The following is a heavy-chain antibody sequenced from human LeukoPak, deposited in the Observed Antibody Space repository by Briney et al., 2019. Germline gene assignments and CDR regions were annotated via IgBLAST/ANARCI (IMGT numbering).Heavy chain of an antibody. Sequence: ASVKVSCKASGYTFTSYDINWVRQATGQGLEWMGWMNPNSGNTGYAQKFQGRVTMNRNTSISTACIELSSLKFEETVVYYCARGQKRSTYYDFWSGYYPPLYFDYWGQGTLVTVSS. CDR2: MNPNSGNT. CDR3: ARGQKRSTYYDFWSGYYPPLYFDY. D-gene: IGHD3-3*01. CDR1: GYTFTSYD. J-gene: IGHJ4*02. V-gene: IGHV1-8*01.